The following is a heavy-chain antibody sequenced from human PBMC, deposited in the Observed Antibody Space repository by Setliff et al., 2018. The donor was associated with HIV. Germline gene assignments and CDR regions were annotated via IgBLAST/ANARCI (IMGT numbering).Heavy chain of an antibody. CDR1: GYSISSSYW. D-gene: IGHD3-16*01. J-gene: IGHJ4*02. V-gene: IGHV4-28*01. Sequence: SETLSLTCVVSGYSISSSYWWGWIRQPPGKGMEWIGWIGYIYKGGSTYYNPSLKSRVTMSEDTSKNQFSLNLNSVTATDTAIYYCATERWLYQNFDSWGQGTQVTVSS. CDR3: ATERWLYQNFDS. CDR2: IYKGGST.